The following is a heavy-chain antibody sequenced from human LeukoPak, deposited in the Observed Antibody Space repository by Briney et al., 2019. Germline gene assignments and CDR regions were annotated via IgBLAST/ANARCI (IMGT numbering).Heavy chain of an antibody. V-gene: IGHV3-11*04. CDR1: GFTFSDYY. CDR2: ISSSGSTI. J-gene: IGHJ4*02. Sequence: GGSLRLSCAASGFTFSDYYMSWIRQAPGKGLEWVSYISSSGSTIYYADSVKGRFTISRDNAKNSLYLQMNSLRAEDTAVYYCAGAVLAAAVDYWGQGTLVTVSS. D-gene: IGHD6-13*01. CDR3: AGAVLAAAVDY.